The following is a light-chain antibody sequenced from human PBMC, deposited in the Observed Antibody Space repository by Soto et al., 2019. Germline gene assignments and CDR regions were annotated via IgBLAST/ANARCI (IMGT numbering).Light chain of an antibody. Sequence: AIRMTQSPSSLSASTGVRVTITCRASQGISSYLAWYQKKTGQAPKLLIYAASTLQSGVPSRFSGSGSGTDFTLTISCLQSEDFATYYCQQYYSYPWTFGQGTKVEIK. CDR1: QGISSY. CDR2: AAS. V-gene: IGKV1-8*01. J-gene: IGKJ1*01. CDR3: QQYYSYPWT.